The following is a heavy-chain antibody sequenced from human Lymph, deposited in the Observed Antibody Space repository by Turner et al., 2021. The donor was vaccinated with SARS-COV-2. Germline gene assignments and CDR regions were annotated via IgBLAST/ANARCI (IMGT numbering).Heavy chain of an antibody. V-gene: IGHV1-24*01. D-gene: IGHD6-19*01. Sequence: QVQLVQSGAEVRKPGASVKVSRKVSGYTLTELSMHWVRQAPGKGLEWMGGFDPEDGDTTYAQKFQGRVTMTEDTSTDTPYMELSSLRSEDTAVYYCAIGSSKPQWLDLFWYWGQGTLVTVSS. J-gene: IGHJ4*02. CDR1: GYTLTELS. CDR2: FDPEDGDT. CDR3: AIGSSKPQWLDLFWY.